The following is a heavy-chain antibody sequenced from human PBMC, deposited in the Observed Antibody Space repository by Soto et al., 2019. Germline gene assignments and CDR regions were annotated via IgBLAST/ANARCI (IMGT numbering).Heavy chain of an antibody. V-gene: IGHV3-48*02. D-gene: IGHD5-12*01. J-gene: IGHJ3*02. CDR2: ISSSSSTI. Sequence: EVQLVESGGGLVQPGGSLRLSCAASGFTFSSYSMNWVRQAPGKGLEWVSYISSSSSTIYYADSVKGRFTISRDNAKNSLDLQMNSLRDENTAVYYCARDRRGYSGYDHAFDIWGQGKMVTVSS. CDR3: ARDRRGYSGYDHAFDI. CDR1: GFTFSSYS.